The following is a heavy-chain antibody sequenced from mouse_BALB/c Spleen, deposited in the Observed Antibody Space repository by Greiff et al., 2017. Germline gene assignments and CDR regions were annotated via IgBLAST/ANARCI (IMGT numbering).Heavy chain of an antibody. CDR2: ISSGSSTI. V-gene: IGHV5-17*02. CDR3: ARSYYGSSSYAMDY. Sequence: VQLKESGGGLVQPGGSRKLSCAASGFTFSSFGMHWVRQAPEKGLEWVAYISSGSSTIYYADTVKGRFTISRDNPKNTLFLQMTSLRSEDTAMYYCARSYYGSSSYAMDYWGQGTSVTVSS. D-gene: IGHD1-1*01. J-gene: IGHJ4*01. CDR1: GFTFSSFG.